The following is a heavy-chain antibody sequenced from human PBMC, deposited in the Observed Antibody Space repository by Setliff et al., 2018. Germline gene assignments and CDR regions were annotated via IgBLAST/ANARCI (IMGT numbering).Heavy chain of an antibody. CDR1: GFTVSAND. J-gene: IGHJ3*02. D-gene: IGHD3-22*01. V-gene: IGHV3-23*01. Sequence: ETLSLSCAASGFTVSANDMSWVRQAPGKGLEWISSIHVSGGSTYYADSVKGRFVISRDNSKNTLYLQTNSLRAEDTAVYYCAKDELDDGDSSAYYDAFDIWGQGTMVTVSS. CDR2: IHVSGGST. CDR3: AKDELDDGDSSAYYDAFDI.